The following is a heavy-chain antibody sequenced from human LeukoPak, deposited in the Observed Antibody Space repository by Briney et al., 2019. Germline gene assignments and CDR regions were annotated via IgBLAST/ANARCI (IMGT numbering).Heavy chain of an antibody. D-gene: IGHD6-13*01. V-gene: IGHV3-21*01. J-gene: IGHJ5*02. CDR3: ARYPGIAAAGLNWFDP. CDR1: GFTFSSYS. Sequence: GGSLRLSCAASGFTFSSYSMNWVRQAPGKGLEWVSSISSSSSYIYYADSVKGRFTISRDNAKNSLYLQMNSLRAEDTAVYYCARYPGIAAAGLNWFDPWGQGTLVTVSS. CDR2: ISSSSSYI.